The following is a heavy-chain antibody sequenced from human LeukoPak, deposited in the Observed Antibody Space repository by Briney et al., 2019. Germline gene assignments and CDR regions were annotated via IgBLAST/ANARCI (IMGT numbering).Heavy chain of an antibody. D-gene: IGHD3-16*01. CDR3: ARGLGGLNWFDP. CDR1: GYTFTSYD. J-gene: IGHJ5*02. Sequence: ASVKVSCKPSGYTFTSYDINWVRQATGQGLEWMGWMNPNSGNTGYAQKFQGRVTITRNTSISTAYMELSSLRSEDTAVYYCARGLGGLNWFDPWGQGTLVTVSS. V-gene: IGHV1-8*03. CDR2: MNPNSGNT.